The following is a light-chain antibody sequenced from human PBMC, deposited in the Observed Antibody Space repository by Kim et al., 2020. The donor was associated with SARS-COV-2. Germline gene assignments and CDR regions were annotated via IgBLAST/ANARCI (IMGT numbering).Light chain of an antibody. V-gene: IGLV10-54*01. CDR2: RNN. Sequence: QAGLTQPPSVSKGLRQTATLTCTGNSNNVGNQGAAWLQQHQGHPPKLLSYRNNNLPSGISERLSASRSGNTASLTITGLQPEDEADYHCSAWDSSLSAWVFGGGTQLTVL. CDR3: SAWDSSLSAWV. CDR1: SNNVGNQG. J-gene: IGLJ3*02.